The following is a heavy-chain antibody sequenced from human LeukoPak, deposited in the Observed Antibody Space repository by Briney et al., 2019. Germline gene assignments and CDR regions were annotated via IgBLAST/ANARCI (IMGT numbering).Heavy chain of an antibody. J-gene: IGHJ4*02. CDR3: AKDAGITVVRGVIYYFDY. D-gene: IGHD3-10*01. CDR2: ISGSGGST. Sequence: GGSLRLSCAASGFTFSNYAMNWGRQAPGKGLEWVSAISGSGGSTYYADSVKGRITISRDNSKNTLYLQMNSLRAEDTAVYYCAKDAGITVVRGVIYYFDYWGQGALVTVSS. CDR1: GFTFSNYA. V-gene: IGHV3-23*01.